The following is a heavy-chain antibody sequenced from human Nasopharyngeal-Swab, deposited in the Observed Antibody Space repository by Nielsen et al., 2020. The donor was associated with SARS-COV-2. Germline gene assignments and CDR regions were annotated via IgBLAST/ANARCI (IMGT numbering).Heavy chain of an antibody. CDR3: ARAPHYDYIWGSYRQSFNFDY. J-gene: IGHJ4*02. D-gene: IGHD3-16*02. CDR1: GYTFTTYG. Sequence: ASVKVSCKASGYTFTTYGISWVRQAPGQGLEWMGWTSAYNGNTNYAQKLQGRVTMTTDTSTSTAYMELRSLRSDDTAVYYCARAPHYDYIWGSYRQSFNFDYWGQGTLVTVSS. CDR2: TSAYNGNT. V-gene: IGHV1-18*01.